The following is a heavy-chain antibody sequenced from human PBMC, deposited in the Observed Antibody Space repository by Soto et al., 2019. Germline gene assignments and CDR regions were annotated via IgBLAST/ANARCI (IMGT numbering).Heavy chain of an antibody. V-gene: IGHV4-4*02. CDR2: VYHSGAT. CDR3: VRNGYYSLDV. CDR1: GDSIIGTGW. D-gene: IGHD3-22*01. Sequence: QVQLQESGPGLVRPSGTLSLTCAVSGDSIIGTGWWSWVRQSPGKGLDWIGKVYHSGATNYNPSLKSRVTISVDTSRNQFSLNLGSVTAADTAVYYCVRNGYYSLDVWGQGTTVTVSS. J-gene: IGHJ6*02.